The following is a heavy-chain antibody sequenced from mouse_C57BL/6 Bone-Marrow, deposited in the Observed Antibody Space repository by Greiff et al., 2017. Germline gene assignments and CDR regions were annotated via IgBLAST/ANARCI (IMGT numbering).Heavy chain of an antibody. D-gene: IGHD2-2*01. CDR2: ILPGSGST. CDR1: GYTFTGYW. J-gene: IGHJ3*01. V-gene: IGHV1-9*01. CDR3: ANYGYPWFAY. Sequence: QVQLQQSGAELMKPGASVQLSCKATGYTFTGYWIEWVKQRPGHGLEWIGEILPGSGSTNYNEKFKGKATFTADTSSNTAYMQLSCLTTEDSAIYYCANYGYPWFAYWGQGTLVTVSA.